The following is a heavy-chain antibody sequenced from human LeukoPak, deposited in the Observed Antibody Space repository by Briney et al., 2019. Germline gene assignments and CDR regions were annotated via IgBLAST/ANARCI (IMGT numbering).Heavy chain of an antibody. CDR1: GFSLSTSGVG. CDR2: IYWDNDK. Sequence: SGPTLVNPTQTLTLTCTFSGFSLSTSGVGVGWIRQPPGKALEWLALIYWDNDKRYSPSLKSRVTITKDTSKNQVVLRMTNMDPVDTATYYCAHLSKYCTRGVCYYFDYWGQGTLVTVSS. V-gene: IGHV2-5*02. CDR3: AHLSKYCTRGVCYYFDY. J-gene: IGHJ4*02. D-gene: IGHD2-8*01.